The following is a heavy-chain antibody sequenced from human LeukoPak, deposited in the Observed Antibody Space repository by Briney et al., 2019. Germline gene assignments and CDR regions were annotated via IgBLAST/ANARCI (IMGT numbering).Heavy chain of an antibody. CDR3: AKYRGSAWYFDY. CDR1: GFTFSTYA. J-gene: IGHJ4*02. D-gene: IGHD6-19*01. CDR2: ISSSSDST. V-gene: IGHV3-23*01. Sequence: GGSLRLSCAASGFTFSTYAMSWVRQAPGKGLEWVSTISSSSDSTYYADSVKGRFTISRDNSKNTLYLQMNSLKAEDTAVYNCAKYRGSAWYFDYWGQGTLVIVSS.